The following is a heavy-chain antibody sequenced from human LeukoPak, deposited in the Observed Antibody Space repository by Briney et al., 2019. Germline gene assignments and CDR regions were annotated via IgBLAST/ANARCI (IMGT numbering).Heavy chain of an antibody. CDR3: ARDRGLATPFDY. V-gene: IGHV3-74*01. CDR1: GFSLSSNW. CDR2: IRSDGTST. Sequence: GGSLRLSCAASGFSLSSNWIHWVRQAPGKELEWASLIRSDGTSTSYADSVKGRFTISRDNAKNTLYLQMNSLRAEDTAVYYCARDRGLATPFDYWGQGTLVTVSS. D-gene: IGHD3-10*01. J-gene: IGHJ4*02.